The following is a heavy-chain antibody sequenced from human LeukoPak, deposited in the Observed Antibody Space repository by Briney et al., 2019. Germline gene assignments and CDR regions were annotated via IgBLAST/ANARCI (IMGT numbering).Heavy chain of an antibody. V-gene: IGHV1-2*06. J-gene: IGHJ3*02. CDR3: ARVITIFGVAYDAFDI. CDR2: INPNSGGT. Sequence: ASVKVSCKASGYTFTSYYMHWVRQAPGQGLEWMGRINPNSGGTNYAQKFQGRVTMTRDTSISTAYMELSRLRSDDTAVYYCARVITIFGVAYDAFDIWGQGTMVTVSS. D-gene: IGHD3-3*01. CDR1: GYTFTSYY.